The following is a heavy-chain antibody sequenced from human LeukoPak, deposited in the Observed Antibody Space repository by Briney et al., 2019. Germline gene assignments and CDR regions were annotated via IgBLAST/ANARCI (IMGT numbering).Heavy chain of an antibody. CDR3: ATKDWYYYDSSGYYYYYGMDV. D-gene: IGHD3-22*01. J-gene: IGHJ6*02. Sequence: ASVKVSSKASGGTFSSYAISWVRQAPGQGLEWMGGIIPIFGTANYAQKFQGRVTITADESTSTAYMELSSLRSEDTAVYYCATKDWYYYDSSGYYYYYGMDVWGQGTTVTVSS. CDR2: IIPIFGTA. CDR1: GGTFSSYA. V-gene: IGHV1-69*13.